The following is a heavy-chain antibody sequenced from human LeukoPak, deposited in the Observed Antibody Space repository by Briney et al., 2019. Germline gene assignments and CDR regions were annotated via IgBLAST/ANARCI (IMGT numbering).Heavy chain of an antibody. Sequence: SETLSLTCAVSGGSISSGGYSWSWIRQPPGKGLEWIGYIYHSGSTYYNPSLKSRVTISVDTSKNQFSLKLSSVTAADTAVYYCARGWELHDAFDIWGQGTMVTVSS. CDR1: GGSISSGGYS. D-gene: IGHD2-15*01. CDR3: ARGWELHDAFDI. V-gene: IGHV4-30-2*01. J-gene: IGHJ3*02. CDR2: IYHSGST.